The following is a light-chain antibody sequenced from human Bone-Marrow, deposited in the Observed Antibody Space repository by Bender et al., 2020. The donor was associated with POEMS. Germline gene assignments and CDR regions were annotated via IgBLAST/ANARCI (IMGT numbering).Light chain of an antibody. V-gene: IGLV2-23*02. Sequence: QSALTQPASVSGSPGQSITISCTGTSSDVGSYNLVSWYQQHPGKAPQVLIYEVTKRPSGVSNRFSGSKSGNTASLTISGLQAEDEANYYCCSYAGSSTTVFGGGTKLTVL. CDR1: SSDVGSYNL. CDR2: EVT. J-gene: IGLJ3*02. CDR3: CSYAGSSTTV.